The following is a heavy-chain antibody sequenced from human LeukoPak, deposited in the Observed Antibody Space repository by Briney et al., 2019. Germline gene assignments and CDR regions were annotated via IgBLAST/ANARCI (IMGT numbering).Heavy chain of an antibody. J-gene: IGHJ6*03. D-gene: IGHD2-2*01. V-gene: IGHV3-53*01. Sequence: GGSLRLSCAASGFTVSSNYMSWVRQAPGKGLEWVSVIYSGGSTYYADSVKGRFTISRDNSKNTLYLQMNSLRAEDTAVYYCARVMVVVPAAYYYYMDVWGKGTTVTVSS. CDR1: GFTVSSNY. CDR3: ARVMVVVPAAYYYYMDV. CDR2: IYSGGST.